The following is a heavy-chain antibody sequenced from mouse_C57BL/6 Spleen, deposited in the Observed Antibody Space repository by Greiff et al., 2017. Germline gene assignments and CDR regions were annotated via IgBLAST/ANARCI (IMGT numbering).Heavy chain of an antibody. V-gene: IGHV1-52*01. CDR3: ARDSSGYVWFAY. D-gene: IGHD3-2*02. CDR2: IDPSDSET. Sequence: VQLQQPGAELVRPGSSVKLSCKASGYTFTSYWMHWVKQRPIQGLEWIGNIDPSDSETHYNQKFKDKATLTVDKSSSTAYMQLSSLTSEDSAVYYCARDSSGYVWFAYWGQGTLVTVSA. CDR1: GYTFTSYW. J-gene: IGHJ3*01.